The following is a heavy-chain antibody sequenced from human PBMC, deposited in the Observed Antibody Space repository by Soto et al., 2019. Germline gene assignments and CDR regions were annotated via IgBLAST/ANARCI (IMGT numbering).Heavy chain of an antibody. CDR1: GFTFSSYV. CDR3: AKTKCYYDSSGYYCY. Sequence: GGSLRLSCAASGFTFSSYVMSWVRQAPGKGLEWVSTISGSGGSTYYADSVKGRFTISRDNSKNTLYLQMNSLRAEDTAVYYCAKTKCYYDSSGYYCYCGQGTLVTVSS. D-gene: IGHD3-22*01. J-gene: IGHJ4*02. V-gene: IGHV3-23*01. CDR2: ISGSGGST.